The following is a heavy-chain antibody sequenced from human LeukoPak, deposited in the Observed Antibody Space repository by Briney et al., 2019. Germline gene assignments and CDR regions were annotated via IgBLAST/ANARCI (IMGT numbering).Heavy chain of an antibody. CDR1: GFTFSNYA. D-gene: IGHD3-10*01. CDR3: AKFGHGPPHYGMDV. J-gene: IGHJ6*02. Sequence: GGSLRLSCAASGFTFSNYAMHWVRQVPGRGLEYVAAINKEGYQTYYANSVKGRFTISRDNSKNTVDLQMGNLRAEDTGVYFCAKFGHGPPHYGMDVWGQGTTVTDSS. V-gene: IGHV3-64*01. CDR2: INKEGYQT.